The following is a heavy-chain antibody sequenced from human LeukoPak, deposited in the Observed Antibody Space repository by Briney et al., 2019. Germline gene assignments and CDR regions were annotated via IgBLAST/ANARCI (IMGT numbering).Heavy chain of an antibody. Sequence: SETLSLTCAVYGGSFSGYYWSWIRQPPGKGLEWIGEINHSGSTNYNPSLKSRVTISLDTSKNHFSLKLRSVTAADTAVYYCARLGSTWFGGGDWFDPWGQGTLVTVSS. V-gene: IGHV4-34*01. CDR2: INHSGST. J-gene: IGHJ5*02. D-gene: IGHD3-10*01. CDR1: GGSFSGYY. CDR3: ARLGSTWFGGGDWFDP.